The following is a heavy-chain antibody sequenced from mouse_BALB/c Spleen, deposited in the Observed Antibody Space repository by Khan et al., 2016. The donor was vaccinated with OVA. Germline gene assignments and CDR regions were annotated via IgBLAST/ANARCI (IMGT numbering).Heavy chain of an antibody. J-gene: IGHJ4*01. CDR2: IWGDGST. V-gene: IGHV2-3*01. D-gene: IGHD2-4*01. Sequence: VELVESGPGLVAPSQSLSITCTVSGFSLTTYGVSWIRQPPGKGLEWLGVIWGDGSTNYHSALISRLSISKDNSKSQVFLKLNSLQTDDTATYYCANFDSGYYAMDYWGQGTSVTVSS. CDR1: GFSLTTYG. CDR3: ANFDSGYYAMDY.